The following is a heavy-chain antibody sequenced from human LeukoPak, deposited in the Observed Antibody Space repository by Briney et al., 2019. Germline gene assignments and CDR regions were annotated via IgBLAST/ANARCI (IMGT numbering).Heavy chain of an antibody. Sequence: TGGSLRLSCAASGFTFSSYGMHWVRQAPGKGLEWVAFIRYDVSNKYYADSVKGRFTISRDNSKNTLYLQMNSLRAEDTAVYYCAKDRATIAAAGTGFDYWGQGTLVTVSS. D-gene: IGHD6-13*01. J-gene: IGHJ4*02. V-gene: IGHV3-30*02. CDR2: IRYDVSNK. CDR1: GFTFSSYG. CDR3: AKDRATIAAAGTGFDY.